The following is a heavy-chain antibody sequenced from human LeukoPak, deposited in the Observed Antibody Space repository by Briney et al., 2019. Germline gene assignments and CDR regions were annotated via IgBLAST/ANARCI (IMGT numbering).Heavy chain of an antibody. CDR3: ARLNYDSSGMPDAFDI. J-gene: IGHJ3*02. CDR2: IYPGDSDT. Sequence: GESLKISWKGSGYSFTSYWIGWVRQMPGKGLEWMGIIYPGDSDTRYSPSFQGQVTISADKSISTAYLQWSSLKASDTAMYYCARLNYDSSGMPDAFDIWGQGTMVTVSS. V-gene: IGHV5-51*01. CDR1: GYSFTSYW. D-gene: IGHD3-22*01.